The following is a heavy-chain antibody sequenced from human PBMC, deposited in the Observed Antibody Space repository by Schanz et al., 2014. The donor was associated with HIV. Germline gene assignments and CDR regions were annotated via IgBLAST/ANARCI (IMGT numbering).Heavy chain of an antibody. CDR3: ARTDYDILTGYSLGYYGMDV. J-gene: IGHJ6*02. Sequence: QVQLVQSGAEVKKPGASVKVSCKASGYTFTSYDINWVRQATGQGLEWMGWMNPNSGNTGYAQKLQGRVTMTTDTSTSTAYMELRSLRSDDTAVYYCARTDYDILTGYSLGYYGMDVWGQGTTVTVSS. D-gene: IGHD3-9*01. V-gene: IGHV1-8*01. CDR2: MNPNSGNT. CDR1: GYTFTSYD.